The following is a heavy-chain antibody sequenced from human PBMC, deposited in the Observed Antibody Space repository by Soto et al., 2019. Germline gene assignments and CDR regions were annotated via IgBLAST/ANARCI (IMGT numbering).Heavy chain of an antibody. Sequence: PGGSLRLSCAASGFTLSNYWISWVRQAPGKGLEWVGFIRSKAYGGTTEYAASVKGRFTISRDDSKSIAYLQMNSLKTEDTAVYYCTPYGMDVWGQGTTVTVSS. J-gene: IGHJ6*02. CDR1: GFTLSNYW. CDR3: TPYGMDV. V-gene: IGHV3-49*04. CDR2: IRSKAYGGTT.